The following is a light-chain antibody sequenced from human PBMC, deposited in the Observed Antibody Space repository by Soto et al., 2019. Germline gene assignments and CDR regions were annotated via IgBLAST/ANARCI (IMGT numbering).Light chain of an antibody. V-gene: IGLV1-44*01. CDR1: SSNIGSYA. Sequence: QSVLTQPPSASGTPGQRVTISCSGRSSNIGSYAVNWYQQLPGSAPKLLMYTNNVRPSGVPDRFSGSKSGTSASLAISGLQSDDEADYYCTSWDDSLNGVVFGGGTKLTVL. CDR2: TNN. J-gene: IGLJ3*02. CDR3: TSWDDSLNGVV.